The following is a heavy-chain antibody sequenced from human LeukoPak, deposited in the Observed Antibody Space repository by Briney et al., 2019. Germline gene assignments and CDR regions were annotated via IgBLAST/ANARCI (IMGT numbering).Heavy chain of an antibody. CDR3: ARPRYCSSTSCYEAFDI. V-gene: IGHV4-61*05. Sequence: SETLSLTCTVSGGSISSSSYYWGWIRQPPGKGLEWIGYIYYSGSTNYNPSLKSRVTISVDTSKNQFSLKLSSVTAADTAVYYCARPRYCSSTSCYEAFDIWGQGTMVTVSS. CDR2: IYYSGST. D-gene: IGHD2-2*01. CDR1: GGSISSSSYY. J-gene: IGHJ3*02.